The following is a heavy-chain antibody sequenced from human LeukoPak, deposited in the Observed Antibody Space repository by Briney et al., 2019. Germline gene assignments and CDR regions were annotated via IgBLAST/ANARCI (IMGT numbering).Heavy chain of an antibody. CDR3: ARLNPPGGSSGWYFDY. D-gene: IGHD6-19*01. Sequence: SETLSLICTVSGGSISSYYWSWIRQPPGKGLEWIGYIYTSGSTNYNPSLKSRVTISVDTSKNQFSLKLSSVTAADTAVYYCARLNPPGGSSGWYFDYWGQGTLVTVSS. CDR2: IYTSGST. V-gene: IGHV4-4*09. CDR1: GGSISSYY. J-gene: IGHJ4*02.